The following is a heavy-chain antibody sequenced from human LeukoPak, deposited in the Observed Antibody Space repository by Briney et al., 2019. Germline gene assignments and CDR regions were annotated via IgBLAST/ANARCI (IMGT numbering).Heavy chain of an antibody. D-gene: IGHD3-22*01. CDR1: GYTLTELS. J-gene: IGHJ4*02. CDR2: FDPEDGET. V-gene: IGHV1-24*01. CDR3: ARQSSSGHLNEYYFDY. Sequence: ASVKVSCKLSGYTLTELSMHWVRQAPGKGLEWMGGFDPEDGETIYAQKFQGRVTMTEDTSTDTAYMELSSLRSEDTAVYYCARQSSSGHLNEYYFDYWGQGTLVTVSS.